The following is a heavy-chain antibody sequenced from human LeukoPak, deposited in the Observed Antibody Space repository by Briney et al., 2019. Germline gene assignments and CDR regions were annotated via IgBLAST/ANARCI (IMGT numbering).Heavy chain of an antibody. CDR1: GFTFSSHG. CDR3: ARDPGD. V-gene: IGHV3-30*05. J-gene: IGHJ4*02. Sequence: VGSLRLSCEASGFTFSSHGTHGVRQAPGKGLEWVAVISYDGSNKYYADSVKGRLTHTRDNSKNTLYLQMNSVRAEDTALYYCARDPGDWGQGSVVTVSS. CDR2: ISYDGSNK.